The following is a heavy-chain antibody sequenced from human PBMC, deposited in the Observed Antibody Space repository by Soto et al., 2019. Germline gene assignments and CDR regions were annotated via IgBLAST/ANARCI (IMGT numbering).Heavy chain of an antibody. Sequence: GGSLRLSCAASGFTFSSYGMHWVRQAPGKGLEWVAVIWYDGSNKYYADSVKGRFTISRDNSKNTLYLQMNSLGAEDTAVYYCAKDSMSDAFDIWGQGTMVTVSS. D-gene: IGHD2-2*01. J-gene: IGHJ3*02. CDR1: GFTFSSYG. CDR3: AKDSMSDAFDI. V-gene: IGHV3-33*06. CDR2: IWYDGSNK.